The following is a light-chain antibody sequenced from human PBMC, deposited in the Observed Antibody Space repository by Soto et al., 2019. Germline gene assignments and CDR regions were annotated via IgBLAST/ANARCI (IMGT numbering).Light chain of an antibody. J-gene: IGKJ1*01. V-gene: IGKV1-9*01. CDR1: QGIAGS. CDR3: RQYNSHPWT. CDR2: AES. Sequence: DIHMTQSPSSLSASVGDRVTITCRASQGIAGSLAWYQQKPGKPPKLLIYAESTLQSGVPSRFSGSGSGTRGTLTISSLQPEDFATYYCRQYNSHPWTFGQGTKVDIK.